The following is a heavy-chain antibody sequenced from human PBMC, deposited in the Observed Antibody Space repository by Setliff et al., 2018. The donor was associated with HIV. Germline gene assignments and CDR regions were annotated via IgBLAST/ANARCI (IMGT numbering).Heavy chain of an antibody. CDR3: AREDYYDSSGYAFDI. D-gene: IGHD3-22*01. V-gene: IGHV4-61*02. CDR1: GGSISSGSYY. Sequence: SETLSLTCTVSGGSISSGSYYWSWIRQPAGKGLEWIGRIYTSGSTNYNPSLESRVTISLDTSKNQFSLKLSSVTAADTAVYYCAREDYYDSSGYAFDIGGQGTMVTVSS. J-gene: IGHJ3*02. CDR2: IYTSGST.